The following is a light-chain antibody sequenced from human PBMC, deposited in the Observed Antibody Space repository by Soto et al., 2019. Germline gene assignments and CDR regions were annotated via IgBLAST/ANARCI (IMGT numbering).Light chain of an antibody. CDR1: QSVSSY. CDR2: DES. J-gene: IGKJ5*01. Sequence: EIVLTQSPATLSFSPGERATLSCRASQSVSSYFAWYQQKPGQAPRLLIYDESDRATAIPATFSGSGSGTDFXXTIXXLEPEDFAVXYCQHLSNWPPITFGQRTRLEIK. CDR3: QHLSNWPPIT. V-gene: IGKV3-11*01.